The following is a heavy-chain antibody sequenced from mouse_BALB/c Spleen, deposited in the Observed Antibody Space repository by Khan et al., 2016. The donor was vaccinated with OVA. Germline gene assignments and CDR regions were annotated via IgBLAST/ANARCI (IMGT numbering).Heavy chain of an antibody. V-gene: IGHV5-4*02. CDR2: ISDGGSYT. D-gene: IGHD1-1*02. CDR1: GFTFSDYY. J-gene: IGHJ3*01. Sequence: EVELVESGGGLVKPGGSLKLSCAASGFTFSDYYMYWVRQTPEKRLEWVATISDGGSYTYSPDSVKGRFTISRDDVKNNLYLQMSSLKSEDTAMYYCARGFYGGPFTYWGQGTRVTVSA. CDR3: ARGFYGGPFTY.